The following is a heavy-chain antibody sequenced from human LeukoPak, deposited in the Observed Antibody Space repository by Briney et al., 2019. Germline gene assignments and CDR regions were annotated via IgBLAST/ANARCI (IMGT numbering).Heavy chain of an antibody. V-gene: IGHV1-69*04. Sequence: SVKVSCKASGGTFSSHAISWVRQAPGQGLEWMGRIIPILGIANYAQKFQGRVTITADKSTSTAHMELSSLRSEDTAVYYCATFGSSEAPRNAFDIWGQGTMVTVSS. D-gene: IGHD6-6*01. J-gene: IGHJ3*02. CDR3: ATFGSSEAPRNAFDI. CDR1: GGTFSSHA. CDR2: IIPILGIA.